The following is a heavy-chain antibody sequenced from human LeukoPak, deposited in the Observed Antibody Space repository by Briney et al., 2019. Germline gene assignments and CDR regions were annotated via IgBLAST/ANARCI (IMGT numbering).Heavy chain of an antibody. CDR1: GFTFSSYW. V-gene: IGHV3-74*01. J-gene: IGHJ6*03. Sequence: GGSLRLSCAASGFTFSSYWMHWVRQAPGKGLVWVSRINSDGSSTSYADSVKGRFTISRDNAKNSLYLQMNSLRAEDTAVYYCAREGDTARVYYYYYYMDVWGKGTTVTISS. D-gene: IGHD5-18*01. CDR2: INSDGSST. CDR3: AREGDTARVYYYYYYMDV.